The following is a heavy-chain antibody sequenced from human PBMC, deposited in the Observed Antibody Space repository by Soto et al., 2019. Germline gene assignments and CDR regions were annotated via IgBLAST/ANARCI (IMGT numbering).Heavy chain of an antibody. Sequence: QVQLVQSGAEVKKPGSSVKVSCKASGGSLSNYGISWVRQAPGQGLEWMGAIIPVFGTPNYAQKFQDRVTITVDESTTTVYMVVRSLTSEDTAVYYCARGDATKIVVTTYYGMDVWGQGTTVTVSS. V-gene: IGHV1-69*12. D-gene: IGHD3-22*01. CDR3: ARGDATKIVVTTYYGMDV. CDR1: GGSLSNYG. J-gene: IGHJ6*02. CDR2: IIPVFGTP.